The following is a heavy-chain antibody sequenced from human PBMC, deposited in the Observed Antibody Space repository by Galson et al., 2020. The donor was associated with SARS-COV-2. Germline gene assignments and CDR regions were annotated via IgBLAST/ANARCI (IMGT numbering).Heavy chain of an antibody. Sequence: GGSLRLSCAASGFTFSSYAMHWVRQPPAKGLEWVAVISYDGSNKYYADSVKGRFTISRDNSKNTLYLQMNSLRAEDTAVYYCARDIVLMVYATENAFDIWGQGTMVTVSS. CDR3: ARDIVLMVYATENAFDI. D-gene: IGHD2-8*01. V-gene: IGHV3-30*04. J-gene: IGHJ3*02. CDR2: ISYDGSNK. CDR1: GFTFSSYA.